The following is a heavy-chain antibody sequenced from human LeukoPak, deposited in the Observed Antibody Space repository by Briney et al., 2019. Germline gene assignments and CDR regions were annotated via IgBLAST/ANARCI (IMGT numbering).Heavy chain of an antibody. J-gene: IGHJ4*02. CDR3: ARGTVGRTYCGGDCYSPIDY. CDR2: MYSSGST. V-gene: IGHV4-61*02. CDR1: GGSISSGSYY. D-gene: IGHD2-21*01. Sequence: SQTLSLTCTVSGGSISSGSYYWSWLRQPAGKGLEWIGRMYSSGSTNYNPPLKSRVTISVDTSKNQFSLKLSSVTAADTAVYYCARGTVGRTYCGGDCYSPIDYWGQGSLVTVSS.